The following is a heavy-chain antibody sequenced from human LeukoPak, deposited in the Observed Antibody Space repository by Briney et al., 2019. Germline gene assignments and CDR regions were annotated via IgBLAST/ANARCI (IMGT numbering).Heavy chain of an antibody. Sequence: ASVTVSCKASGYTFTGYYMHWVRQAPGQGLEWMGWINPNSGGTNYAQKFQGRVTMTRDTSISTAYMELSRLRSDDTAVYYCARGSGGPYYYYGMDAWGQGTTVTVSS. CDR2: INPNSGGT. CDR1: GYTFTGYY. V-gene: IGHV1-2*02. J-gene: IGHJ6*02. D-gene: IGHD2-15*01. CDR3: ARGSGGPYYYYGMDA.